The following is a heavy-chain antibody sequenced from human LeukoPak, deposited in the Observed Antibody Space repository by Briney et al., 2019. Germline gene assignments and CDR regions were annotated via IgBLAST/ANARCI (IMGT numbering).Heavy chain of an antibody. CDR1: GGSMNSHY. D-gene: IGHD3-9*01. J-gene: IGHJ4*02. CDR2: IYYSGST. V-gene: IGHV4-59*08. Sequence: PSETLSLTCSVSGGSMNSHYWSWIRQSPGKGLEWIGYIYYSGSTNYNPSLKSRVTISVDTSKNQFSLKLSSVTAADTAVYYCARHVWLQPFDYWGQGTLVTVSS. CDR3: ARHVWLQPFDY.